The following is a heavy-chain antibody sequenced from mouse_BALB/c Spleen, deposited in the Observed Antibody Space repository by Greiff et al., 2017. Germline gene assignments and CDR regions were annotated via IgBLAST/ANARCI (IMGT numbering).Heavy chain of an antibody. CDR2: ISDGGSYT. CDR1: GFTFSDYY. CDR3: ARGSMVTDRRFAY. Sequence: EVQRVESGGGLVKPGGSLKLSCAASGFTFSDYYMYWVRQTPEKRLEWVATISDGGSYTYYPDSVKGRFTISRDNAKNNLYLQMSSLKSEDTAMYYCARGSMVTDRRFAYWGQGTLVTVSA. J-gene: IGHJ3*01. D-gene: IGHD2-2*01. V-gene: IGHV5-4*02.